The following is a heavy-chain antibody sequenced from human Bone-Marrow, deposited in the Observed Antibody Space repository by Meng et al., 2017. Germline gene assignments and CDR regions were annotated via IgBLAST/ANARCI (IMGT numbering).Heavy chain of an antibody. J-gene: IGHJ5*02. CDR2: IYPGDSGT. V-gene: IGHV5-51*01. D-gene: IGHD4-17*01. CDR3: ARQQPPAYGDYGPFDP. Sequence: GESLKISCKGSGYSFTSYWIGWVSQRPGKGLEWMGIIYPGDSGTRYSPSFQGQVTISADKSISTAYLQWSSLKASDTAMYDCARQQPPAYGDYGPFDPWGQGTLVTVSS. CDR1: GYSFTSYW.